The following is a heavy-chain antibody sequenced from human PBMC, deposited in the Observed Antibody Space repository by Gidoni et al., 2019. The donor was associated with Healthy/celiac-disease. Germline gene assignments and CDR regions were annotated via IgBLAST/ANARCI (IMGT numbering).Heavy chain of an antibody. V-gene: IGHV4-31*03. CDR2: IYYSGST. J-gene: IGHJ4*02. Sequence: QVQLQESGPGLVKPSQTLSLTCTVSGGSISSGGYYWSWIRQHPGKGLEWIGYIYYSGSTYYNPSLKSRVTISVDTSKNQFSLKLSSVTAADTAVYYCARDSRQWLVRGVFDYWGQGTLVTVSS. CDR1: GGSISSGGYY. CDR3: ARDSRQWLVRGVFDY. D-gene: IGHD6-19*01.